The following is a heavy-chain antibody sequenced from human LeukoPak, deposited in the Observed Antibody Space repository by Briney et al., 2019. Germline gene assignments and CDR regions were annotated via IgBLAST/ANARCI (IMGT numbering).Heavy chain of an antibody. CDR2: IKENGNEK. V-gene: IGHV3-7*05. CDR3: ARDRTYFYDSSGPFYDAYDI. J-gene: IGHJ3*02. Sequence: GGSLRLSCAASGFAFSTYYTTWVRQAPGRGLEWVANIKENGNEKNYADSVKGRFTISRDNAKNSVHLQMNILRAEDTAVYYCARDRTYFYDSSGPFYDAYDIWGHGTMVTVSS. CDR1: GFAFSTYY. D-gene: IGHD3-22*01.